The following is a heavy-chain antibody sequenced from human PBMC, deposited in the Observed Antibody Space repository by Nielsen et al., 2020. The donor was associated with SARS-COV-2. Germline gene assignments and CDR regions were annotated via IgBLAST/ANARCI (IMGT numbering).Heavy chain of an antibody. J-gene: IGHJ6*03. CDR3: ARERKQLSNYMDV. CDR2: IYYSGST. D-gene: IGHD6-6*01. CDR1: GGSISSGGYY. Sequence: SETLSLTCTVSGGSISSGGYYWSWIRQHPGKGLEWIGYIYYSGSTYYNPSLKSRVTISVDTSKNQFSLKLSSVTAADTAVYYCARERKQLSNYMDVWGKGTTVTVSS. V-gene: IGHV4-31*03.